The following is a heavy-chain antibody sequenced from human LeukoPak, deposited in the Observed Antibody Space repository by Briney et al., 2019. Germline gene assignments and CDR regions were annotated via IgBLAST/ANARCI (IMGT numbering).Heavy chain of an antibody. J-gene: IGHJ6*02. Sequence: GGSLRLSCAASGFAFSGYEMNWVRQAPGKGLEWVSYISSSGSTIYYADSVKGRFTISRDNAKNSLYLQMNSLRAEDTAVYYCAKDLGLRAYHYYGMDVWGQGTTVTVSS. D-gene: IGHD3-10*01. CDR1: GFAFSGYE. V-gene: IGHV3-48*03. CDR2: ISSSGSTI. CDR3: AKDLGLRAYHYYGMDV.